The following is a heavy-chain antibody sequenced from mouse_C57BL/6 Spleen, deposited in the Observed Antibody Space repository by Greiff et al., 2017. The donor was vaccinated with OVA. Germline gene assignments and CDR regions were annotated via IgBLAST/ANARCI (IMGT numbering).Heavy chain of an antibody. Sequence: EVQLVESGGGLVKPGGSLKLSCAASGFTFSSYALSWVRQTPEKRLEWVATISDGGSYTYYPDNVKGRFTISRDNAKNNLYLQMSHLKSEDTAMYYCARERYYDYPFAYWGQGTLVTVSA. J-gene: IGHJ3*01. V-gene: IGHV5-4*01. CDR3: ARERYYDYPFAY. D-gene: IGHD2-4*01. CDR1: GFTFSSYA. CDR2: ISDGGSYT.